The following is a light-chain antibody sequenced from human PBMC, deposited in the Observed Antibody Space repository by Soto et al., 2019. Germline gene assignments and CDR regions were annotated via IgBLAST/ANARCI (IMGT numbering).Light chain of an antibody. J-gene: IGKJ1*01. Sequence: EIVMTQSPATLSVSPGERATLSCRASQSVGTYLAWYQQKPGQAPRLLIYGASTRAAGISPRFSGGGSGTEITLTISSLQSEDLAVYYSQQYNDWPRTFGHGTNVGIK. V-gene: IGKV3-15*01. CDR2: GAS. CDR1: QSVGTY. CDR3: QQYNDWPRT.